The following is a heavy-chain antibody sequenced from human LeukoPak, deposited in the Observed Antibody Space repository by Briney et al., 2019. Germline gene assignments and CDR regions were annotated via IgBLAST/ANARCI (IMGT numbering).Heavy chain of an antibody. V-gene: IGHV3-48*01. D-gene: IGHD2-21*02. J-gene: IGHJ4*02. Sequence: GGSLRLSCAASGFTFSSYSMNWLRQAPGKGREWVSYISISSSTIYYAHSVKGRFTNSRDNAKNPLYLQMNSLRAEDTAVYYCARDLGDCYCPGPFDYWGQGTLVTVSS. CDR2: ISISSSTI. CDR1: GFTFSSYS. CDR3: ARDLGDCYCPGPFDY.